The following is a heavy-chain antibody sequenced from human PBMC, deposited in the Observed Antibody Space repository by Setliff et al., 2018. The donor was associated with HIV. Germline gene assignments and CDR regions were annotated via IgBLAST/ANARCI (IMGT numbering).Heavy chain of an antibody. J-gene: IGHJ4*01. D-gene: IGHD5-12*01. CDR3: ARDSRWLQFPYFDS. V-gene: IGHV4-61*09. CDR2: MYTDGST. Sequence: LSLTCAVSGGSITSGNYFWSWIRQPAGKGLEWIGHMYTDGSTNYNPSFKSRVTISADTSKNQFSLKLSSVTAADTAVYYCARDSRWLQFPYFDSWGQGTPVTVSS. CDR1: GGSITSGNYF.